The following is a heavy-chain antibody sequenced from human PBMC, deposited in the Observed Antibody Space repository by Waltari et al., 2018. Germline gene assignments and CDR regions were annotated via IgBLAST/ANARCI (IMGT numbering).Heavy chain of an antibody. CDR3: ATAPDAFQIIN. Sequence: QVQLVQSGAEVKKPGASVKVSRKTSGYTFTGYYMYWVRQAPGQGLEWMGWINPYSGGTAYAQKFQGRVTLTRDTSIGTAYMELNRLISDDSAMYYCATAPDAFQIINWGQGTLVTVSS. CDR1: GYTFTGYY. D-gene: IGHD2-2*01. CDR2: INPYSGGT. J-gene: IGHJ4*02. V-gene: IGHV1-2*02.